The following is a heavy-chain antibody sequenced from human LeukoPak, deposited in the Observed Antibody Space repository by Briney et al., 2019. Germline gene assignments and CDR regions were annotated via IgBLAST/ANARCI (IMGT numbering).Heavy chain of an antibody. CDR1: GFTFSSYW. J-gene: IGHJ4*02. CDR2: IKQDGSEK. CDR3: ARETEMANLDY. Sequence: GGSLGLSCTASGFTFSSYWMNWVRQAPGKGLEWVANIKQDGSEKYCVDSVKGRFTISRDNAKKSLYLQMNSLRAEDTAVYYCARETEMANLDYWGQGTLVTVSS. D-gene: IGHD5-24*01. V-gene: IGHV3-7*01.